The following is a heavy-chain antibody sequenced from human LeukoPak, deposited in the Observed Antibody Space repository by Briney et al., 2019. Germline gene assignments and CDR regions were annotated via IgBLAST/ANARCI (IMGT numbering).Heavy chain of an antibody. J-gene: IGHJ6*02. Sequence: ASVKVSCKASGYTFTSYDINWVRQATGQGLEWMGWMNPNSGNTGYAQKFQGRVTMTRNTSISTACMELSSLRSEDTAVYYCARVGWYYDFWSGSGMDVWGQGTTVTVSS. CDR3: ARVGWYYDFWSGSGMDV. D-gene: IGHD3-3*01. V-gene: IGHV1-8*01. CDR2: MNPNSGNT. CDR1: GYTFTSYD.